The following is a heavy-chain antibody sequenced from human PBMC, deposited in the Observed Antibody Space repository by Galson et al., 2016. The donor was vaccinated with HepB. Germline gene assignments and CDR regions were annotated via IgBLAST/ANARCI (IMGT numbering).Heavy chain of an antibody. CDR1: GFSFSSYW. J-gene: IGHJ4*02. Sequence: SLRLSCAASGFSFSSYWMSWVRQAPGKGLEWVANIKPDGSDKYHVDSVKGRFTISRDNAKDSLYLQMNSLRAEDTAVYYCAKHRGGSAWPIFDYWGPGTPVTISS. CDR2: IKPDGSDK. CDR3: AKHRGGSAWPIFDY. V-gene: IGHV3-7*03.